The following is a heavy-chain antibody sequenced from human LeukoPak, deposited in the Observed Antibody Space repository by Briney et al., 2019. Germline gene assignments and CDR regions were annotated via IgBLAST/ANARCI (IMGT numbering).Heavy chain of an antibody. Sequence: GVSLRLSCSASGFIFSNYAMHWVRQAPGNGLEYVSAISSNGGSTYYADSVKGRFTISRDNSKNTLYLQMSSLRAEDTAVYYCVTTLLSSSSWYLDYWGQGTLVTVSS. CDR1: GFIFSNYA. V-gene: IGHV3-64D*06. CDR3: VTTLLSSSSWYLDY. J-gene: IGHJ4*02. D-gene: IGHD6-13*01. CDR2: ISSNGGST.